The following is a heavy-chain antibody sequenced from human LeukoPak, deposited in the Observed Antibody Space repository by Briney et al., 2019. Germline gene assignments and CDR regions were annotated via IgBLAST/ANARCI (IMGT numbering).Heavy chain of an antibody. J-gene: IGHJ4*02. Sequence: NPSETLSLTCAVYGRSFSDYSWSWIRKPPGKRLEWIGEITHRGDTNYNPSLKSRVTMSVDMSHNQFSLRLTSVAAADTAVYYCALSYMDPSPADYWGQGTLVTVSS. V-gene: IGHV4-34*01. CDR2: ITHRGDT. D-gene: IGHD2/OR15-2a*01. CDR1: GRSFSDYS. CDR3: ALSYMDPSPADY.